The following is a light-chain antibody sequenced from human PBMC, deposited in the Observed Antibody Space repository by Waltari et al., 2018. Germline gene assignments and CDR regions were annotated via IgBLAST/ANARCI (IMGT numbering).Light chain of an antibody. V-gene: IGLV4-69*02. CDR1: SVHTHSD. CDR2: VNNDGSH. CDR3: QTWGTDTYVV. J-gene: IGLJ2*01. Sequence: QLVLTHTLSASASLVASVNLPCTLTSVHTHSDIAWPQAQPQKGPRYWMNVNNDGSHIKGDGIPDRFSGSSSGAERYLTISSLQSEDEADYYCQTWGTDTYVVFGGGTKLTVL.